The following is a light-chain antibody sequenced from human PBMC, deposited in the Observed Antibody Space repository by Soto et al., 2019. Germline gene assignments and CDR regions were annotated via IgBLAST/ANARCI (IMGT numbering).Light chain of an antibody. V-gene: IGLV2-14*01. CDR3: SSSTSSSTWV. CDR2: DVS. Sequence: QSALTQPASVSGSPGQSITISCTGTNSDVGGYNYVSWYQQHPGKAPKLMIYDVSNRPSGVSNRFSGAKSGSTASLTISGRQAEDEADYYCSSSTSSSTWVFGGGTKVTVL. J-gene: IGLJ3*02. CDR1: NSDVGGYNY.